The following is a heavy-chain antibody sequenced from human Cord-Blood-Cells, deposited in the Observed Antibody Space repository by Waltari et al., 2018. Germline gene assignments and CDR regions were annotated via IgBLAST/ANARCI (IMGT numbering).Heavy chain of an antibody. V-gene: IGHV3-21*01. CDR3: ARDYLILEQLVDY. CDR1: GSTFRSYS. D-gene: IGHD6-6*01. J-gene: IGHJ4*02. Sequence: EVQLVESGGGLVKPGGSLRLSCEASGSTFRSYSMHSVRQAPGRGLEWVSSISSSSSYIYYADSVKGRFTISRDNAKNSLYLQMNSLRAEDTAVYYCARDYLILEQLVDYWGQGTLVTVSS. CDR2: ISSSSSYI.